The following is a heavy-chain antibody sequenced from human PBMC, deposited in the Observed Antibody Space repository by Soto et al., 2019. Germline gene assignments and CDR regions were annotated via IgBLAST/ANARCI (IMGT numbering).Heavy chain of an antibody. CDR3: AKALGYCSSTSCYSALDFDY. D-gene: IGHD2-2*01. Sequence: EVQLVESGGGLVQPGRSLRLSCAASGFTFDDYAMHWVRQAPGKGLEWVSGISWNSGSIGYADSVKGRFTISRDNAKNSLYQQMNSLRAEDTALYYCAKALGYCSSTSCYSALDFDYWGQGTLVTVSS. V-gene: IGHV3-9*01. CDR1: GFTFDDYA. CDR2: ISWNSGSI. J-gene: IGHJ4*02.